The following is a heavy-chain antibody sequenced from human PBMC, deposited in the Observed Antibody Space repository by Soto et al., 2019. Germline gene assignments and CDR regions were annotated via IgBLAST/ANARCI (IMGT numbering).Heavy chain of an antibody. CDR1: GFTFRSYA. CDR3: AKNTYFDY. Sequence: PGGSLRLSCVASGFTFRSYAMSWVRQAPGKGLEWVSGISGDASSTYYADSVKGRFTISRDNSKNTLYLQMNSLRAEDTAVYYCAKNTYFDYWGQGTLVTVSS. V-gene: IGHV3-23*01. J-gene: IGHJ4*02. CDR2: ISGDASST.